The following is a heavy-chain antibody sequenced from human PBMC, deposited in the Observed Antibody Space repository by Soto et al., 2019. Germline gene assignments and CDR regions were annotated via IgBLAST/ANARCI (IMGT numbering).Heavy chain of an antibody. V-gene: IGHV4-31*03. Sequence: SETLSLTCTVSGGSISSGGYYCSWIRQHPGKGLEWIGYIYYSGSTYYNPFLKSRVTISVDTSKNQFSLKLSSVTAADTAVHYCAVSCVGCRGFTYYGMDVWGQGTTVTVSS. J-gene: IGHJ6*02. CDR2: IYYSGST. CDR1: GGSISSGGYY. CDR3: AVSCVGCRGFTYYGMDV. D-gene: IGHD5-12*01.